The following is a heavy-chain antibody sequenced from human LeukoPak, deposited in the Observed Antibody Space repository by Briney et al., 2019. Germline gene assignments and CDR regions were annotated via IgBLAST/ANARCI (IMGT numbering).Heavy chain of an antibody. D-gene: IGHD2-2*01. CDR2: IIPICGTA. V-gene: IGHV1-69*06. CDR3: ARVGSRHCSSTSCLDY. CDR1: GGTFSIYA. Sequence: ASVKVSCKPSGGTFSIYAISWVRQAPGQGLEWMGVIIPICGTANYAQKFQGRVTITADKSTSTAYMELSSLRSEDTAMYYCARVGSRHCSSTSCLDYWGQGTLVTASS. J-gene: IGHJ4*02.